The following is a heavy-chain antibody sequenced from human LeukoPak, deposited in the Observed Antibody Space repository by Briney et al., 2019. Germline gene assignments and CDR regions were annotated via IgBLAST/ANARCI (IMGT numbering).Heavy chain of an antibody. CDR3: ARDLAGYSSSWYSPGY. Sequence: GGSLRLSCAASGFTFSSDAMRWVRQAPGKGLEWVSYISSSGSTIYYADSVKGRFTISRDNAKNSLYLQMNSLRAEDTAVYYCARDLAGYSSSWYSPGYWGQGTLVTVSS. CDR1: GFTFSSDA. V-gene: IGHV3-48*04. J-gene: IGHJ4*02. D-gene: IGHD6-13*01. CDR2: ISSSGSTI.